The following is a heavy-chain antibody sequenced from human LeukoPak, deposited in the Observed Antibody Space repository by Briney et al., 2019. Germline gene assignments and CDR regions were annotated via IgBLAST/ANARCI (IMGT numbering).Heavy chain of an antibody. V-gene: IGHV4-38-2*02. D-gene: IGHD6-19*01. CDR1: RDSISRGYY. CDR2: LYHSGST. CDR3: AKEKWLGFSFDI. Sequence: SETLSLTCTVSRDSISRGYYWGWIRQPPGKGLEWIGTLYHSGSTYYNPSLKSRVTISEDTSKNQLSLSLTSVTAADTAVYYCAKEKWLGFSFDIWGQGSVVTVSS. J-gene: IGHJ3*02.